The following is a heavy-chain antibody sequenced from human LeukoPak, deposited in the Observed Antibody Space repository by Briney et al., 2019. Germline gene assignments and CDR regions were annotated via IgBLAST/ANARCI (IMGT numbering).Heavy chain of an antibody. V-gene: IGHV1-2*02. CDR2: INPNSGGT. Sequence: ASVKVSCTASGYTFTVYYMHWVRQAPGQGLEWMGWINPNSGGTNYAQKFQGRVTMTRDTSISTAYMELSRLRSDDTAVYYCARGPYSSSWYGWWFDPWGQGTLVTVSS. CDR3: ARGPYSSSWYGWWFDP. CDR1: GYTFTVYY. J-gene: IGHJ5*02. D-gene: IGHD6-13*01.